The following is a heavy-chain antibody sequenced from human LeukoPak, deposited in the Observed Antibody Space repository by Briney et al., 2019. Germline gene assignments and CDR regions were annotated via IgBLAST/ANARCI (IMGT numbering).Heavy chain of an antibody. Sequence: GGSLRLSCAASEFSVGSNYMTWARQAPGKGLEWVSLIYSGGSTYYADSVKGRFTISRDDSKNTLYLQMNSLKTEDTAVYYCTTLYTSDYWGQGTLVTVSS. CDR1: EFSVGSNY. V-gene: IGHV3-66*01. J-gene: IGHJ4*02. CDR3: TTLYTSDY. D-gene: IGHD2/OR15-2a*01. CDR2: IYSGGST.